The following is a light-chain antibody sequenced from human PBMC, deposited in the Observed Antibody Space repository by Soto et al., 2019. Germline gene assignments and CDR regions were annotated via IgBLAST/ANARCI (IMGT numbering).Light chain of an antibody. J-gene: IGKJ5*01. Sequence: DIVLTQSPGTLSLSPLEIATLSFMASQSLNSSYLAWYQQKPGQAPRLLIYDASSRATGIPDRFSGSGSGTDFTLTISRLEPEDSAVYYCQQYGSSPPITFGQGTRLEIK. CDR1: QSLNSSY. V-gene: IGKV3-20*01. CDR3: QQYGSSPPIT. CDR2: DAS.